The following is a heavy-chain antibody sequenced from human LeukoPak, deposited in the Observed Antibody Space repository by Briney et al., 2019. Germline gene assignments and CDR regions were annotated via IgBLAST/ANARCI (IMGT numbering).Heavy chain of an antibody. CDR2: INHSGST. J-gene: IGHJ4*02. CDR3: ARHPRWELLGGDY. V-gene: IGHV4-34*01. Sequence: PSETLSLTCAVYGGSFSGYYWSWIRQPPGKGLEWIGEINHSGSTNYNPSLKSRVTISVDTSKNQFSLKLSSVTAADTAVYYCARHPRWELLGGDYWGQGTLVTVSS. D-gene: IGHD1-26*01. CDR1: GGSFSGYY.